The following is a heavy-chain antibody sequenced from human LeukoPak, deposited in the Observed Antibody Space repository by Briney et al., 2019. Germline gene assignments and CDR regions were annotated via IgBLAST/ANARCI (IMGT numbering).Heavy chain of an antibody. Sequence: ASVKVSCKASGYTFTSYYMHWVRQAPGQGFEWMGIINPSGGSTSYAQKFQGRVTMTRDTSTSTVYMELSSLRSEDTAVYYCARGRPPAYSSSPPDYFDYWGQGTLVTVSS. D-gene: IGHD6-13*01. CDR3: ARGRPPAYSSSPPDYFDY. J-gene: IGHJ4*02. CDR1: GYTFTSYY. V-gene: IGHV1-46*01. CDR2: INPSGGST.